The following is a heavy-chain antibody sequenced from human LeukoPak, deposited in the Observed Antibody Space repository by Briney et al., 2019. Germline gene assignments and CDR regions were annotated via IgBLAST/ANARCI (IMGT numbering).Heavy chain of an antibody. J-gene: IGHJ4*02. CDR3: ARRFFADGGSYSGVDY. V-gene: IGHV4-39*01. Sequence: PSETLSLTCTVSGGSISSSSYYWGWIRQPPGKGLEWIGSIYYSGSTYYNPSLKSRVTISVDTSKNQFSLKLSSVTAADTAVYYCARRFFADGGSYSGVDYWGQGTLVTVSS. CDR1: GGSISSSSYY. CDR2: IYYSGST. D-gene: IGHD1-26*01.